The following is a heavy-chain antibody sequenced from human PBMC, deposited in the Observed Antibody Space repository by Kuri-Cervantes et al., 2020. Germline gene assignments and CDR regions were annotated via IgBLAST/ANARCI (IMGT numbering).Heavy chain of an antibody. D-gene: IGHD2-2*02. CDR3: ANGHDTNCYNN. J-gene: IGHJ4*02. CDR1: GFTFSDYY. V-gene: IGHV3-11*01. CDR2: ISSCATTI. Sequence: GESLKISCAGSGFTFSDYYMSWIRQAPGKGLEWVSYISSCATTIYYADSVKGRFTISRDNAKNSLYLQMNSLRAEDTAVYYCANGHDTNCYNNWGQGTLVTVSS.